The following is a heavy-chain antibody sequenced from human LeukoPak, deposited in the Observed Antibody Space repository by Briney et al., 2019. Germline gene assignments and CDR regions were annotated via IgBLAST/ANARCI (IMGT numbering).Heavy chain of an antibody. CDR2: IFYSGST. CDR3: ARKTGYSGYDIFDY. J-gene: IGHJ4*02. CDR1: GGSISSSSSYY. V-gene: IGHV4-39*01. Sequence: SETLSLTCTVSGGSISSSSSYYWGWIRQPPGKGLERIGSIFYSGSTYYNSSLKSRVTISVDTSKNQFSLKLSSVTAADTAVYYCARKTGYSGYDIFDYWGQGTLVTVSS. D-gene: IGHD5-12*01.